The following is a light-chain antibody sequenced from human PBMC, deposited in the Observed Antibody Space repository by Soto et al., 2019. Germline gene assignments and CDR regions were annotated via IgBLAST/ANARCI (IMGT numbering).Light chain of an antibody. V-gene: IGKV1-5*01. Sequence: DIQMTQSPSTLSASVGDRVTITCRASQSISSWLAWFQQKPGKAPKLLIYAASSLESGVPSRFSGSGSGTEFTLTISSLQPDDFATYYGQQYNDYSWTFGQGTKVEIK. CDR3: QQYNDYSWT. J-gene: IGKJ1*01. CDR2: AAS. CDR1: QSISSW.